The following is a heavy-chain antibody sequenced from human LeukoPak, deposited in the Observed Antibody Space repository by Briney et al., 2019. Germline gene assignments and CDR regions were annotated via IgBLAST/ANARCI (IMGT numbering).Heavy chain of an antibody. D-gene: IGHD2-2*01. CDR3: ARVPGTENYYYYGMDV. J-gene: IGHJ6*02. Sequence: GGSLRLSCAASGFTVSTNYMSWVRQAPGKGLEWVSVIYSGGSTYYADSVKGRFTISRDNSKNTLYLQMNSLRAEDTAVYYCARVPGTENYYYYGMDVWGQGTTVTVSS. V-gene: IGHV3-66*01. CDR1: GFTVSTNY. CDR2: IYSGGST.